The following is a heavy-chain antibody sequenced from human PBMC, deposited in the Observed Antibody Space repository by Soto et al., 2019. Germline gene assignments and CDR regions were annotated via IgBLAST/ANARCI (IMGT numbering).Heavy chain of an antibody. CDR3: AKAGVDFWSGFASYYFDY. CDR1: GFTFSSYA. CDR2: ISGSGGST. V-gene: IGHV3-23*01. Sequence: PGGSLRLSCAASGFTFSSYAMSWVRQAPGKGLEWVSAISGSGGSTYYADSVKGRFTISRDNSKNTLYLQMNSLRAEDTAVYYCAKAGVDFWSGFASYYFDYWGQGTLVTVSS. D-gene: IGHD3-3*01. J-gene: IGHJ4*02.